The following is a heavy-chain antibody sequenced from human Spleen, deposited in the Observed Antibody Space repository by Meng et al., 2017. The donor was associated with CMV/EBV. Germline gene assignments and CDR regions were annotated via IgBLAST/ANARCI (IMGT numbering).Heavy chain of an antibody. V-gene: IGHV3-30-3*01. CDR2: ISFNGNNK. J-gene: IGHJ6*02. D-gene: IGHD3-16*01. CDR3: ARGGGFRSLNYHYFPMAV. CDR1: GFTFNTHA. Sequence: GGSLRLSCAATGFTFNTHAMHWVRQAPGKGLEWVAGISFNGNNKYYADSVTGQFTISRDNHQSTLFLHLSSLRREDAAVYYCARGGGFRSLNYHYFPMAVWGHGTTVTVSS.